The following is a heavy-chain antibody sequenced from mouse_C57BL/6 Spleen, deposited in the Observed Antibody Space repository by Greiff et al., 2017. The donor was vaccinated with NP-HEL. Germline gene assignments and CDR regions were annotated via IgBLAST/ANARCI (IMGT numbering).Heavy chain of an antibody. Sequence: VKLMESGAELVKPGASVKISCKASGYAFSSYWMNWVKQRPGKGLEWIGQIYPGDGDTNYNGKFKGKATLTADKSSSTAYMQLSSLTSEDSAVYFCARSGGTGAFAYWGQGTLVTVSA. CDR3: ARSGGTGAFAY. CDR2: IYPGDGDT. D-gene: IGHD4-1*01. CDR1: GYAFSSYW. J-gene: IGHJ3*01. V-gene: IGHV1-80*01.